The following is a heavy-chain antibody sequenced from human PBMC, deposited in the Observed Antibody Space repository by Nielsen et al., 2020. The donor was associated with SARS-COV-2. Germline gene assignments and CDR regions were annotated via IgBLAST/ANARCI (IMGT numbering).Heavy chain of an antibody. CDR1: GFTFSGYG. J-gene: IGHJ6*03. CDR3: ARGRCTSYNCAKLGGYMDV. CDR2: IWYDGSNK. V-gene: IGHV3-33*01. Sequence: GGSLRLSCAASGFTFSGYGMHWVRQAPGKGLEWVAVIWYDGSNKYHADSVKGRFTISRDNSKNTLFLQMNNLRAEDTAVYYCARGRCTSYNCAKLGGYMDVRGKGTTVTVSS. D-gene: IGHD1-1*01.